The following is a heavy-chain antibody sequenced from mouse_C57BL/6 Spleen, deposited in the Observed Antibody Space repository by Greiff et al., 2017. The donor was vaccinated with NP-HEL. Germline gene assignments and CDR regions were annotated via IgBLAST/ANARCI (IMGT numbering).Heavy chain of an antibody. V-gene: IGHV1-26*01. CDR1: GYTFTDYY. CDR3: AKDYYSNYLFAY. J-gene: IGHJ3*01. Sequence: EVQLQQSGPELVKPGASVKISCKASGYTFTDYYMNWVKQSHGKSLEWIGDINPNNGGTSYNQKFKGKATLTVDKSSSTAYMELRSLTSEDSAVYYCAKDYYSNYLFAYWGQGTLVTVSA. D-gene: IGHD2-5*01. CDR2: INPNNGGT.